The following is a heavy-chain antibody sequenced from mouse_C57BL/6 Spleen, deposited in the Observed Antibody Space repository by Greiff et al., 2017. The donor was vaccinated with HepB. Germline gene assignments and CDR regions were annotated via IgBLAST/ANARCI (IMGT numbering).Heavy chain of an antibody. V-gene: IGHV14-4*01. Sequence: EVQLQQSGAELVRPGASVKLSCTASGFNIKDDYMHWVKQRPEQGLEWIGWIDPENGDTEYASKFQGKATITADTSSNTAYLHLSSLTSEDTAVYYCTTSTTVVYWYFEVWGTGTTVTVSS. CDR2: IDPENGDT. D-gene: IGHD1-1*01. CDR3: TTSTTVVYWYFEV. CDR1: GFNIKDDY. J-gene: IGHJ1*03.